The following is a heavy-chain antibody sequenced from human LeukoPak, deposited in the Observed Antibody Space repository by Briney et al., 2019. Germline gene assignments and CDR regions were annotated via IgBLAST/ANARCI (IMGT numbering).Heavy chain of an antibody. CDR2: TYYRSKWYN. Sequence: SQTLSLTCAISGDTVFSNSAAWNWIRQSPSRGLEWLGRTYYRSKWYNDYAGSLKSRITINADTSKNQFYLQLNSVTPEDTAVYYCTRHGYPWGQGTLVTVSS. CDR3: TRHGYP. J-gene: IGHJ5*02. CDR1: GDTVFSNSAA. V-gene: IGHV6-1*01.